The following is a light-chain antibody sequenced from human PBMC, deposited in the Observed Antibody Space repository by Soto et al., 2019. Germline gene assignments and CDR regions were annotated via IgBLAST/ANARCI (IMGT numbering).Light chain of an antibody. CDR3: QQSFRTPPT. V-gene: IGKV1-39*01. CDR2: AAS. J-gene: IGKJ1*01. Sequence: DIQMTQSPSSLSASVGDRVTITCRASQDISNFLRWYQQKPGKAPNLLIYAASSLQSGVPSRFMGSGSGTDFTLTISSLQPDDFATYYCQQSFRTPPTFGQGTKVEIK. CDR1: QDISNF.